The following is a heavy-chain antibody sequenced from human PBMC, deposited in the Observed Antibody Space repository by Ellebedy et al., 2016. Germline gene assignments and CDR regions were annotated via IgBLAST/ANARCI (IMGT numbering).Heavy chain of an antibody. CDR2: LSYDGANE. Sequence: GGSLRLXCAASGFTFSNYGMHWVRQAPGKGLEWVAVLSYDGANEYFVDSVKGRFIISRDNSKNTLYLQMNSLRVEDTAVYYCVQGATFRSGTYSYYGMDVWGQGTTVTVSS. D-gene: IGHD3-10*01. CDR1: GFTFSNYG. V-gene: IGHV3-30*18. J-gene: IGHJ6*02. CDR3: VQGATFRSGTYSYYGMDV.